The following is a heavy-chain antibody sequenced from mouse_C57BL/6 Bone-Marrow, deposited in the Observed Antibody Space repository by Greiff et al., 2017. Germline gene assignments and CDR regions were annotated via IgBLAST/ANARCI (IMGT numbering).Heavy chain of an antibody. Sequence: QVQLKQPGAELVKPGASVKLSCKASGYTFTSYWMHWVKQRPGQGLEWIGMIHPNIGSTNYNEKFKSKATLTVDKSSSTAYMQLSSLTSEDSAVYYGAIHDYDGAWFAYWGQGTLVTVSA. J-gene: IGHJ3*01. D-gene: IGHD2-4*01. CDR1: GYTFTSYW. CDR2: IHPNIGST. V-gene: IGHV1-64*01. CDR3: AIHDYDGAWFAY.